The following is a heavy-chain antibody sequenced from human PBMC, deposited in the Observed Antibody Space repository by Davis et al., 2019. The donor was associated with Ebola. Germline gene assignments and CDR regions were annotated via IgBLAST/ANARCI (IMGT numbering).Heavy chain of an antibody. CDR2: INPGTGDT. V-gene: IGHV1-2*06. J-gene: IGHJ4*02. D-gene: IGHD3-10*01. CDR3: ATRDGHTYGFR. CDR1: SYFSCDYY. Sequence: ASSLLFCYTSSYFSCDYYMHWLRHAPGQGLEWMVRINPGTGDTNYAQKFQGRVTLTRDTSISTAYMELNSLKSDDTAVYFCATRDGHTYGFRWGQGTLVSVSS.